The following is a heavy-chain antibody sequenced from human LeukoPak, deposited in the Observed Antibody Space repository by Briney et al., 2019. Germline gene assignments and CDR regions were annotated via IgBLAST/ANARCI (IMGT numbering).Heavy chain of an antibody. Sequence: ASVKVSCKASGGTFSSYAISWVRQAPGQGLEWMGWISAYNGNTNYAQKLQGRVTMTTDTSTSTAYMELRSLRSDDTAVYYCARKETIFGVVTASLYYFDYWGQGTLVTVSS. D-gene: IGHD3-3*01. CDR1: GGTFSSYA. CDR3: ARKETIFGVVTASLYYFDY. V-gene: IGHV1-18*01. J-gene: IGHJ4*02. CDR2: ISAYNGNT.